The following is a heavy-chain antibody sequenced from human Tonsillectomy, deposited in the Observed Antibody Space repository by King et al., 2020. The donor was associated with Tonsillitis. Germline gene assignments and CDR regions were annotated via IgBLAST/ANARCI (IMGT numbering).Heavy chain of an antibody. CDR1: GGSIRSGVYS. Sequence: QLQESGSGLVKPSQTLSLLCAVSGGSIRSGVYSWSWLRHPPGKGLEWIGYIYHSGSTFHNPSLKRRVNISLHGSKHHFSLNLTSVTAADTAVYYCARGSATGPWFDLWGRGTLVTVSS. CDR3: ARGSATGPWFDL. V-gene: IGHV4-30-2*01. J-gene: IGHJ2*01. D-gene: IGHD2-15*01. CDR2: IYHSGST.